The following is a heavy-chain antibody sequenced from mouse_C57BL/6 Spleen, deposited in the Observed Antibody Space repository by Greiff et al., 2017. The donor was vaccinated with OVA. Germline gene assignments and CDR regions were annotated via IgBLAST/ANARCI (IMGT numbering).Heavy chain of an antibody. V-gene: IGHV1-82*01. Sequence: QVQLQQSGPELVKPGASVKISCKASGYAFSSSWMNWVKQRPGKGLEWIGRIYPGDGDTNYNGKFKGKATLTADKSSSTAHMQLSSLTSEDSAVYFCARNYPFDYWGQGTTRTVSS. J-gene: IGHJ2*01. CDR1: GYAFSSSW. CDR2: IYPGDGDT. D-gene: IGHD1-1*02. CDR3: ARNYPFDY.